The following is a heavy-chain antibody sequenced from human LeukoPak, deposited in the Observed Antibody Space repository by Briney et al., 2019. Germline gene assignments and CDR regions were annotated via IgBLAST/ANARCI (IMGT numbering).Heavy chain of an antibody. V-gene: IGHV4-59*01. Sequence: SETLSLTCTVSGGSISSYYWSWIRQPPGKGLEWIGYIYYIGSTNYNPSLKSRVTISVDTSKNQFSLKLSSVTAADTAVYYCARGGVVTYNWFDPWGQGTLVTVSS. D-gene: IGHD2-21*02. J-gene: IGHJ5*02. CDR1: GGSISSYY. CDR3: ARGGVVTYNWFDP. CDR2: IYYIGST.